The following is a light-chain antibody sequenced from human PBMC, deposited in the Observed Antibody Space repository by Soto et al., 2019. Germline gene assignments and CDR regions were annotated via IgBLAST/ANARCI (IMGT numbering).Light chain of an antibody. Sequence: DIQMTQSPSTLSASVGDRVTITCRASQSISRWLALYQQKAGKAPKLLIYDASSLQSGVPSRFSGSGSGTEFALTISSLQPDDFATYYCQQYNSYSTFGQGTKVDIK. CDR3: QQYNSYST. V-gene: IGKV1-5*01. CDR1: QSISRW. CDR2: DAS. J-gene: IGKJ1*01.